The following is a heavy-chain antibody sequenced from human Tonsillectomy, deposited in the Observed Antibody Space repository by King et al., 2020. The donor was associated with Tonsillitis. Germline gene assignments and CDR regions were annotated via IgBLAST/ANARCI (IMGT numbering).Heavy chain of an antibody. CDR2: ISYDGSNK. CDR1: GFTFSSYG. J-gene: IGHJ5*02. CDR3: ARDEVDYDSSGYYLHWFDP. Sequence: VQLVESGGGVVQPGRSLRLSCAASGFTFSSYGMHWVRQAPGKGLEWVAVISYDGSNKYYADSVKGRFTISRGNSKNTLYLQMNSLRAEDTAVYYCARDEVDYDSSGYYLHWFDPWGQGTLVTVSS. V-gene: IGHV3-33*05. D-gene: IGHD3-22*01.